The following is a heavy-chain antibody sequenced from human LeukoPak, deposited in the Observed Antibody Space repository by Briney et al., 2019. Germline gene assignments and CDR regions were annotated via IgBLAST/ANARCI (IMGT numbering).Heavy chain of an antibody. D-gene: IGHD2-21*02. CDR1: GYSISSGYY. CDR3: ARILLAYCGGDCYTPVRAFDI. CDR2: IYHSGST. Sequence: ASETLSLTCTVSGYSISSGYYWGWIRQPPGKGLEWIGSIYHSGSTYYNPSLKSRVTISVDTSKNQFSLKLSSVTAADTAVYYCARILLAYCGGDCYTPVRAFDIWGQGTMVTVSS. J-gene: IGHJ3*02. V-gene: IGHV4-38-2*02.